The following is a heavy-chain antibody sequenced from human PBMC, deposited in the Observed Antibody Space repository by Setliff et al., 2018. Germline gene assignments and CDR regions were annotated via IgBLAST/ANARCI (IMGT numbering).Heavy chain of an antibody. CDR1: GFTFKTYS. J-gene: IGHJ4*02. CDR3: ATFRGYTYAYDY. V-gene: IGHV1-18*01. D-gene: IGHD5-18*01. CDR2: ISGYNSNT. Sequence: ASVKVSCKASGFTFKTYSFSWIRQAPGQGLEWVGWISGYNSNTIYAQNFQGRVTMTTDASTNTAYMELRSLGSDDTAVYYCATFRGYTYAYDYWGQGTLVTVSS.